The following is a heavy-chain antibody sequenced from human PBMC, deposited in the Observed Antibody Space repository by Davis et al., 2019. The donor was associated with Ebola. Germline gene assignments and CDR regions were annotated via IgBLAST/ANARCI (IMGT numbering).Heavy chain of an antibody. CDR3: ALYYYDSSGYRFDY. Sequence: PSETLSLTCTVSGGSISSSSYYWSWIRQPAGKGLEWIGRIYTSGIPTYNPSLKSRVTMSVDTSKNQFSLKLSSVTAADTAVYYCALYYYDSSGYRFDYWGQGTLVTVSS. V-gene: IGHV4-61*02. CDR2: IYTSGIP. D-gene: IGHD3-22*01. CDR1: GGSISSSSYY. J-gene: IGHJ4*02.